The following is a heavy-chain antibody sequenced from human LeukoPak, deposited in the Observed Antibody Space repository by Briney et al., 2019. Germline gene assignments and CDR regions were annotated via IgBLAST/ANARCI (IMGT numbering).Heavy chain of an antibody. V-gene: IGHV4-39*01. CDR2: IYYSGST. CDR3: ARYGFKTFDAFDI. CDR1: GGSISSSSYY. Sequence: SETLSLTCTVSGGSISSSSYYWGWIRQPPGKGLERIGSIYYSGSTYYNPSLKSRVTISVDTSKNQFSLKLSSVTAADTAVYYCARYGFKTFDAFDIWGQGTMVTVSS. J-gene: IGHJ3*02. D-gene: IGHD3-10*01.